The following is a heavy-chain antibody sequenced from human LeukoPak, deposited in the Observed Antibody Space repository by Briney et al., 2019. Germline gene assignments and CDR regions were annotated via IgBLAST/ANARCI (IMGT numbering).Heavy chain of an antibody. CDR2: INDDGSSK. CDR3: ARAPGYFMDV. V-gene: IGHV3-74*01. CDR1: GFTFSSDW. J-gene: IGHJ6*03. Sequence: PGGSLRLSCAASGFTFSSDWMHWVRQAPGKGLVWVSRINDDGSSKGYADSVKGRFAISRDNAKNTLYLQMNSLRVEDMAVYYCARAPGYFMDVWGKGTTVTVSS.